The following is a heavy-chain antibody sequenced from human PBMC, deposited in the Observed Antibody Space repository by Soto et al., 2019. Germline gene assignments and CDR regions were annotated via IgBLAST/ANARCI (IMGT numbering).Heavy chain of an antibody. D-gene: IGHD3-9*01. V-gene: IGHV1-18*01. J-gene: IGHJ4*02. CDR2: ISAYNGNT. Sequence: ASVKVSCKASGYTFTSYGISLVRQAPGQGLEWMGWISAYNGNTNYAQKLQGRVTMTTDTSTSTAYMELRSLRSDDTAVYYCARDSPYYDILTAHDYWGQGTLVTVSS. CDR3: ARDSPYYDILTAHDY. CDR1: GYTFTSYG.